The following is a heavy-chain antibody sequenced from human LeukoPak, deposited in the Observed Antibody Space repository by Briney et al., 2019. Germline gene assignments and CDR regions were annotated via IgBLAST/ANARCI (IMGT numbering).Heavy chain of an antibody. Sequence: PSETLSLTCAVSGVSVSDYYWSWIRQSPEKGLEWIGEVSPGGYTTYNPSLRSRVIISEDTSENQLSLNVTSVTAADTAFYYCARIRCGRGQARCYNHWAQGSLVTVSS. V-gene: IGHV4-34*01. CDR1: GVSVSDYY. J-gene: IGHJ5*02. CDR3: ARIRCGRGQARCYNH. D-gene: IGHD2-21*01. CDR2: VSPGGYT.